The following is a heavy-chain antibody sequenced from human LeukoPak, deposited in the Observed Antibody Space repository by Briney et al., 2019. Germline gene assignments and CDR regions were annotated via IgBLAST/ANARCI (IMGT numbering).Heavy chain of an antibody. Sequence: SETLSLTCAVYGGSCDDYYCSWLRQPPGKGLEWIGEIHPSGIFYYNSSLLSRVTISIDTSKSQFSLRLTSVTAADTAFYYCARGRDRSKTGDHWGQGSLVTVSS. V-gene: IGHV4-34*01. CDR3: ARGRDRSKTGDH. J-gene: IGHJ4*02. D-gene: IGHD5-24*01. CDR2: IHPSGIF. CDR1: GGSCDDYY.